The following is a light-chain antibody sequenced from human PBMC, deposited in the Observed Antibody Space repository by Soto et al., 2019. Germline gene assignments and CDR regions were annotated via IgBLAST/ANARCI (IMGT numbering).Light chain of an antibody. CDR3: SSYTSSSVV. J-gene: IGLJ2*01. V-gene: IGLV2-14*01. CDR2: DVS. Sequence: QSVLTQPASVSGSPGQSITISCTGTSSDVGGYNYVSWYQQHPGKAPKLMIYDVSNRPSGVSNRFSGSKSGNTASLTISGLQVVDEADHYCSSYTSSSVVFGGGTKLTVL. CDR1: SSDVGGYNY.